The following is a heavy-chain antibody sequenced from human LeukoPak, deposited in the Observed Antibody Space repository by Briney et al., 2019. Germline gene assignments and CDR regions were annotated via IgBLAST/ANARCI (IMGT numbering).Heavy chain of an antibody. CDR1: GGSISSSSYY. CDR2: IYYSGST. CDR3: ARHIRGTYYYGSGDYFDY. D-gene: IGHD3-10*01. J-gene: IGHJ4*02. Sequence: SETLSLTCAVSGGSISSSSYYWGWIRQPPGKGLEWIGSIYYSGSTYYNPSLKSRVTISVGTSKNQFSLKLSSVTAADTAVYYCARHIRGTYYYGSGDYFDYWGQGTLVTVSS. V-gene: IGHV4-39*01.